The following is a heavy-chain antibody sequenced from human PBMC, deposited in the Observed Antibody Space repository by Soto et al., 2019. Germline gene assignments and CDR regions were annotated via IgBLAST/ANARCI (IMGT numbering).Heavy chain of an antibody. J-gene: IGHJ4*02. CDR2: FDPEDGET. V-gene: IGHV1-24*01. D-gene: IGHD5-18*01. Sequence: ASVKVSCKVSGYPLIELSIHWVRQAPGKGLEWMGGFDPEDGETVYAQKFQGRVTMTEDTSTDTAYMELSSLRSEDTAVYYCATDREDGYSQDWGQGTLVTVS. CDR1: GYPLIELS. CDR3: ATDREDGYSQD.